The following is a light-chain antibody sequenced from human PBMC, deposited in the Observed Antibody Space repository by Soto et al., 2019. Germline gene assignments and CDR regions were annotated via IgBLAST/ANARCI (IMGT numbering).Light chain of an antibody. CDR1: ISDVGSYSL. CDR2: EDI. J-gene: IGLJ1*01. V-gene: IGLV2-23*01. Sequence: LTQPASGSRSPGHSSTTSYTKTISDVGSYSLLSWYQHHPGKAPKLIIYEDIKGPSGVSNRFSGSKSGNTASLRISGLQAEDETDYYCYTYAGGSTYLFGTGTKVTVL. CDR3: YTYAGGSTYL.